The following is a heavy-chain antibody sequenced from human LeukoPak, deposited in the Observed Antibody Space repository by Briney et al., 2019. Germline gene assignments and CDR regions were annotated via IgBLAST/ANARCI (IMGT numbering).Heavy chain of an antibody. V-gene: IGHV3-33*01. J-gene: IGHJ3*02. CDR1: GFTFSSYG. D-gene: IGHD3-22*01. CDR2: RWYDGSNK. Sequence: QPGRSLRLSCAASGFTFSSYGMHWVRQAQGKGLEWVAVRWYDGSNKYYADSVKGRFTISRENSKNTLYLQMNSLRAEETAVYYCARGSGYYNDAFDIWGQGTMVTVSS. CDR3: ARGSGYYNDAFDI.